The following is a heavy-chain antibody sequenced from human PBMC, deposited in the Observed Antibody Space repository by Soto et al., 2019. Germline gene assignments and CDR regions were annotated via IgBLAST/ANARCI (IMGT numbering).Heavy chain of an antibody. V-gene: IGHV3-23*01. CDR1: GFTFSSYA. CDR3: AKDYDYVWGNYRYFDY. D-gene: IGHD3-16*02. CDR2: ISGSGGST. J-gene: IGHJ4*02. Sequence: PGGSLRLSCAASGFTFSSYAMSWVRQAPGKGLEWVSAISGSGGSTYYADSVKGRFTISRDNSKNTLYLQMNSLRAEDTAVYYCAKDYDYVWGNYRYFDYWGQGTLVTVSS.